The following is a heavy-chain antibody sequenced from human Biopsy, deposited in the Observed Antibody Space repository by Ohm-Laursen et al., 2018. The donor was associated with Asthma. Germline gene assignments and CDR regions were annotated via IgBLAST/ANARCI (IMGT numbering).Heavy chain of an antibody. D-gene: IGHD2-2*01. CDR2: INPPTGDT. CDR3: AREATSGEVPFGYFYALDV. CDR1: GYTFTSYY. V-gene: IGHV1-46*01. Sequence: ASVKVSCKASGYTFTSYYIHWVRQAPGQGLEWVGIINPPTGDTSYAQKFQGRLTMARDTSTRTVYMELSSLRSEDTAVYYCAREATSGEVPFGYFYALDVWGEGTTVTVSS. J-gene: IGHJ6*04.